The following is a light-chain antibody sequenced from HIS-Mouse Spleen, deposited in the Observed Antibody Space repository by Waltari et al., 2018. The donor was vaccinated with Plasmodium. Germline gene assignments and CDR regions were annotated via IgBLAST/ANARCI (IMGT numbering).Light chain of an antibody. CDR2: DVS. CDR3: CSYAGSYTYV. CDR1: SSDVGGYNY. V-gene: IGLV2-11*01. J-gene: IGLJ1*01. Sequence: QSALTQPRSVSGSPGQSVTISCTGTSSDVGGYNYVSWYQQHPGKAPQLMIYDVSKRPSGGPDRCSGSKSGNTASLTISGLQAEDEADYYCCSYAGSYTYVFGTGTKVTVL.